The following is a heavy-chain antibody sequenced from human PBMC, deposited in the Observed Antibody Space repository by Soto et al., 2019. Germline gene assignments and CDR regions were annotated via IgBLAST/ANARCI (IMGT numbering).Heavy chain of an antibody. CDR1: GGTFSSYA. CDR2: IIPIFGTA. CDR3: ARDSRYYYDSSGYGDYYGMDV. V-gene: IGHV1-69*13. J-gene: IGHJ6*02. Sequence: SVKVSCKASGGTFSSYAISWVRQAPGQGLEWMGGIIPIFGTANYAQKFQGRVTVTADESTSTAYMELSSLRSEDTAVYYCARDSRYYYDSSGYGDYYGMDVWGQGTTVTVSS. D-gene: IGHD3-22*01.